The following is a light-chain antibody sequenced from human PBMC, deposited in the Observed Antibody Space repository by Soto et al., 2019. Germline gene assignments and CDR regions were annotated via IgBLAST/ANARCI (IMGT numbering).Light chain of an antibody. CDR2: DAS. CDR1: QSVSSY. V-gene: IGKV3-11*01. J-gene: IGKJ2*01. CDR3: QQRSNWPPT. Sequence: EIVLTQSPATLSLSPGERATLSCRASQSVSSYLAWYQQKPGQAPRLRIYDASNRATGIPARFSGSGSGTDFTLTLSSLEPEDFAVYYCQQRSNWPPTFGQGTKLEIK.